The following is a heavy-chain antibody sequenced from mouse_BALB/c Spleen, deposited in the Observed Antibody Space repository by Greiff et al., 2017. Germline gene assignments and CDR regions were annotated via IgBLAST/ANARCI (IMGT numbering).Heavy chain of an antibody. V-gene: IGHV1-54*01. CDR2: INPGSGGT. CDR3: ARGRDWYFDV. Sequence: VQLQQSGAELVRPGTSVKVSCKASGYAFTNYLIEWVKQRPGQGLEWIGVINPGSGGTNYNEKFKGKATLTADKSSSTAYMQLSSLTSDDSAVYFCARGRDWYFDVWGAGTTVTVSS. CDR1: GYAFTNYL. J-gene: IGHJ1*01.